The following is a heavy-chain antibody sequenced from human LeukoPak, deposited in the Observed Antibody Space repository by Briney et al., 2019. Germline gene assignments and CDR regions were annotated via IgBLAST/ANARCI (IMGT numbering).Heavy chain of an antibody. V-gene: IGHV3-30*01. J-gene: IGHJ3*02. CDR3: ARGYGDTIIVAAHDAFDI. CDR2: ISYDGSNK. CDR1: GFTFSSYA. D-gene: IGHD3-22*01. Sequence: GGSLRLSCAASGFTFSSYAMHWVRQAPGKGLEWVAVISYDGSNKYYADSVKGRFTISRDNSKNTLYLQMNSLRAEDTAVYYCARGYGDTIIVAAHDAFDIWGQGTMVTVSS.